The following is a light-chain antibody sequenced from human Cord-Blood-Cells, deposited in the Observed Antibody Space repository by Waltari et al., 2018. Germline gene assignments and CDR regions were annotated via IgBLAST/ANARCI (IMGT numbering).Light chain of an antibody. V-gene: IGLV2-11*01. Sequence: QSALTQPRPVSGPPGQSVPISCHGTSSDVGCYPYVPWYQQQPGKAPKLMSYDVSKRPSGVPERFSGSKSGNTASLTISGLQAEDEADYYCCSYAGSYTGVFGTGTKVTVL. CDR3: CSYAGSYTGV. J-gene: IGLJ1*01. CDR1: SSDVGCYPY. CDR2: DVS.